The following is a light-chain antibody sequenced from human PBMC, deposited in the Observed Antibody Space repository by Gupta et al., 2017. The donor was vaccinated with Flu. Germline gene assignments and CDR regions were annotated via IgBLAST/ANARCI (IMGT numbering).Light chain of an antibody. CDR2: DAS. V-gene: IGKV3-11*01. Sequence: PATLSLSPGERATLSCRASQTVGRFLVWYQQKPGQAPRLLMSDASNRATGIPARFGGSGSGTDFTLTISSLEPEDLAVYFCQQCADWPMTFGQGTRLEIK. J-gene: IGKJ5*01. CDR1: QTVGRF. CDR3: QQCADWPMT.